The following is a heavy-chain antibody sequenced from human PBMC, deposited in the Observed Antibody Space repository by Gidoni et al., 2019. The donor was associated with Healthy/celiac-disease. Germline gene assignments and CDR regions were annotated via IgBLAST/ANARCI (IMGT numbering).Heavy chain of an antibody. J-gene: IGHJ4*02. CDR2: INHSGST. Sequence: PGKGLEWIGAINHSGSTNYNPSLKSRVTISVDTSKNQFSLKLSSVTAADTAVYYCARVALVRGSDYWGQVTLVTVSS. V-gene: IGHV4-34*01. D-gene: IGHD3-10*01. CDR3: ARVALVRGSDY.